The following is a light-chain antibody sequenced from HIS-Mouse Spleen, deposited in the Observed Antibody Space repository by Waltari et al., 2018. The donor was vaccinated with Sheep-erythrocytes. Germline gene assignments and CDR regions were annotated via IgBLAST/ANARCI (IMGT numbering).Light chain of an antibody. V-gene: IGLV1-44*01. CDR1: RSNIGSNT. Sequence: GQRVTISCSGSRSNIGSNTVNWYQQRPGTAPKLLIYSNNQRPSGVPDRFSDSKSGTSASLAISGLQSEDEADYYCAAWDDSLNGYVFGTGTKVTVL. CDR2: SNN. J-gene: IGLJ1*01. CDR3: AAWDDSLNGYV.